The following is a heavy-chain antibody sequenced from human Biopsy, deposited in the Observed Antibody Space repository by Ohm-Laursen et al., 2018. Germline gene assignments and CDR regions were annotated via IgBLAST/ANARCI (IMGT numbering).Heavy chain of an antibody. CDR3: AGGAAKGNPYDH. Sequence: GSSVKVSCKASGGTFSSYVISWVRQAPGQGLEWMGRIIPTFDTPTYAPAFQGRVTFTADKSTGTAHLDLSRLRSEDTAIYYCAGGAAKGNPYDHWGQGTLVTVSS. V-gene: IGHV1-69*06. J-gene: IGHJ5*02. D-gene: IGHD3-10*01. CDR2: IIPTFDTP. CDR1: GGTFSSYV.